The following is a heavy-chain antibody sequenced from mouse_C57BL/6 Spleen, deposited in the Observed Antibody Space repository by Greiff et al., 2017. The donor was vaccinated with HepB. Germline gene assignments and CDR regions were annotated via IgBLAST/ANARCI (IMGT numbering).Heavy chain of an antibody. J-gene: IGHJ2*01. CDR1: GFTFSSYG. V-gene: IGHV5-6*01. CDR2: ISSGGSYT. D-gene: IGHD1-1*01. CDR3: AREGFTTVVFDD. Sequence: EVKLMESGGDLVKPGGSLKLSCAASGFTFSSYGMSWVCQTPDKRLEWVATISSGGSYTYYPDSVKGRFTISRDNAKNTLYLQMSSLKSEDTAMYYCAREGFTTVVFDDWGQGTTLTVSS.